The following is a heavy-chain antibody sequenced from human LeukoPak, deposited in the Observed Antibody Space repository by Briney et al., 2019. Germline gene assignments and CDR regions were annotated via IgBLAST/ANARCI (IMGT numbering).Heavy chain of an antibody. CDR1: GDSLTSHF. Sequence: PSETLSLTCNVSGDSLTSHFWSWIRQTPGKGLEWIGYVFHSGTTNYSPSLKSRVTISLDTSKKEFYLRLASMTAADNAVYYGARRMATVTDAFDIWGRGTMVSVSS. CDR2: VFHSGTT. D-gene: IGHD5-24*01. CDR3: ARRMATVTDAFDI. J-gene: IGHJ3*02. V-gene: IGHV4-59*08.